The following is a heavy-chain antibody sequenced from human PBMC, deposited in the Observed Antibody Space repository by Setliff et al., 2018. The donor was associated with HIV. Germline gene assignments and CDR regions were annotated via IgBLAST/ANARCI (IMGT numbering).Heavy chain of an antibody. Sequence: GGSLRLSCAASGFTFSDYYMGWIRQAPGKGLEWVSYISGRSSDPNYADSVKGRFTISRDNAKNTLFLQMNGLRVGDTAVYCCARGVLSSLIIDHWGQGTPVTVSS. CDR2: ISGRSSDP. CDR3: ARGVLSSLIIDH. D-gene: IGHD6-13*01. J-gene: IGHJ4*02. V-gene: IGHV3-11*06. CDR1: GFTFSDYY.